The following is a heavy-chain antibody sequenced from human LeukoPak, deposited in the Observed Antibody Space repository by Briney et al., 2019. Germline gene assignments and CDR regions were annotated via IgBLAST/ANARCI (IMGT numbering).Heavy chain of an antibody. Sequence: GASVKVSCKASGGTFSSYAISWVRQAPGQGLEWMGGIIPIFGTANYAQKFQGRVTITADKSTSTAYMELSSLRSEDTAVYYCARLVATNNYYYYYMDVWGKGTTVTVSS. D-gene: IGHD5-12*01. J-gene: IGHJ6*03. CDR2: IIPIFGTA. CDR1: GGTFSSYA. CDR3: ARLVATNNYYYYYMDV. V-gene: IGHV1-69*06.